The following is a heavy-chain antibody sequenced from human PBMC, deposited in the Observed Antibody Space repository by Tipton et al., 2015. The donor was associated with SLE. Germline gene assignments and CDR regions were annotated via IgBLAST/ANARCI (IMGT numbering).Heavy chain of an antibody. J-gene: IGHJ4*02. V-gene: IGHV1-69*01. CDR2: INPIIARV. Sequence: QVQLVQSGAEVKKPGASVKVSCKASGYTFTSYGISWVRQAPGQGLEWMGGINPIIARVNYAQRFQGRVIITTDESTSTAYMELSSLRSDDTAVYYCTRDTRYQHASDVWGQGTLVTVSS. D-gene: IGHD2-2*01. CDR1: GYTFTSYG. CDR3: TRDTRYQHASDV.